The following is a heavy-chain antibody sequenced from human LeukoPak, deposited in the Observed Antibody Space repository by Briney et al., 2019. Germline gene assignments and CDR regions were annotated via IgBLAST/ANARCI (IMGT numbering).Heavy chain of an antibody. CDR2: ISYDGSNK. Sequence: PGRSLRLSCVASGFTFSRHDMNWVRQAPGKGLEWVAVISYDGSNKYYADSVKGRFTISRDNSKNTLYLQMNSLRTEDTAVYYCAKGVSSSWSNDAFDIWGQGTMVTVS. D-gene: IGHD6-13*01. J-gene: IGHJ3*02. CDR1: GFTFSRHD. V-gene: IGHV3-30*18. CDR3: AKGVSSSWSNDAFDI.